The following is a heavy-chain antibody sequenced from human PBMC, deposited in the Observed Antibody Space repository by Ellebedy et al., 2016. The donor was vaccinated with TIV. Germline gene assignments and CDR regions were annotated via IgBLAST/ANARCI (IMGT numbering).Heavy chain of an antibody. D-gene: IGHD2-15*01. J-gene: IGHJ5*02. CDR2: IIPILGIA. Sequence: AASVKVSCKASGGTFSSYAISWARQAPGQGLEWMGRIIPILGIANYAQKFQGRVTITADKSTSTAYMELSSLRSEDTAVYYCARKYCSGGSCYGWFDPWGQGTLVTVSS. V-gene: IGHV1-69*04. CDR1: GGTFSSYA. CDR3: ARKYCSGGSCYGWFDP.